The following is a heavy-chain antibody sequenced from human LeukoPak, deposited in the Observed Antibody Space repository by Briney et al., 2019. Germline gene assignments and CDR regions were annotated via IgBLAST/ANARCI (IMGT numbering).Heavy chain of an antibody. Sequence: GASVKVSCKASGYTFTSYYMHWVRQAPGQGLEWMGIINPSGGSTSYAQKFQGRVTMTRDTSTSTVYMELSSLRSEDTAVYYCARERTLPRGYDSSGADYYYYGMDVWGQGTTVTVSS. J-gene: IGHJ6*02. D-gene: IGHD3-22*01. CDR2: INPSGGST. CDR1: GYTFTSYY. V-gene: IGHV1-46*01. CDR3: ARERTLPRGYDSSGADYYYYGMDV.